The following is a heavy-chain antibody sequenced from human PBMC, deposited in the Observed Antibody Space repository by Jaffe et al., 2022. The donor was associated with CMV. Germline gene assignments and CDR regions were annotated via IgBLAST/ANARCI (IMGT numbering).Heavy chain of an antibody. CDR1: GFIFSHHE. D-gene: IGHD5-18*01. CDR2: ISAGGGTT. V-gene: IGHV3-48*03. Sequence: EVQLADSGGGLVQPGGSLRLSCAASGFIFSHHEMNWVRQTPGKGLEWISYISAGGGTTYYADSVKGRFTISRDNAKNSLYLQMNTLRAEDTGLYYCALSGYNLGRNLDYWGQGTLVTVSS. CDR3: ALSGYNLGRNLDY. J-gene: IGHJ4*02.